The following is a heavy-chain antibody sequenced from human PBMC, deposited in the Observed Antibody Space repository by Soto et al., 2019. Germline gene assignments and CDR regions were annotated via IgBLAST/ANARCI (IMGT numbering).Heavy chain of an antibody. CDR2: INTYDGDT. Sequence: QVQLVQSGAEVKEPGASVKVSCKASGYTFTSYGINWVRQAPGQGLEWMGWINTYDGDTKYAQKLQGRVTMATDTFTSTAYRERRRVGPADAAIEGCARDDCFSSSCYIANWGQGTLGTVSS. D-gene: IGHD3-22*01. V-gene: IGHV1-18*01. CDR3: ARDDCFSSSCYIAN. J-gene: IGHJ4*02. CDR1: GYTFTSYG.